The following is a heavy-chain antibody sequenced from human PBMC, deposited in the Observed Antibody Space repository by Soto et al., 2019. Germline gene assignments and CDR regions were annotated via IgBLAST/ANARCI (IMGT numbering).Heavy chain of an antibody. CDR1: GGTFSSYT. Sequence: SVNVSCKASGGTFSSYTSSWVRQAPGQGLEWMGRIIPILGIANYAQKFQGRVTITADKSTSTAYMELSSLRSEDTAVYYCASSGGNFWSGYYTGGYYYYMDVWGKGTTVTVSS. CDR2: IIPILGIA. V-gene: IGHV1-69*02. D-gene: IGHD3-3*01. J-gene: IGHJ6*03. CDR3: ASSGGNFWSGYYTGGYYYYMDV.